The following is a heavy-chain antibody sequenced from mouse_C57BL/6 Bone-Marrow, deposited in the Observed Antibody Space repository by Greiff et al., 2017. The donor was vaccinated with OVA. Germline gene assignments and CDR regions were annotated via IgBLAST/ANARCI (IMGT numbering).Heavy chain of an antibody. D-gene: IGHD1-1*01. Sequence: DVKLQESGPELVKPGASVKIPCKASGYTFTDYNMDWVKQSHGKSLEWIGDINPNNGGTIYNQKFKGKATLTVDKSSSTAYMELRSLTSEDTAVYYCARSGYYGSSHLFDYWGQGTTLTVSS. J-gene: IGHJ2*01. CDR3: ARSGYYGSSHLFDY. CDR1: GYTFTDYN. CDR2: INPNNGGT. V-gene: IGHV1-18*01.